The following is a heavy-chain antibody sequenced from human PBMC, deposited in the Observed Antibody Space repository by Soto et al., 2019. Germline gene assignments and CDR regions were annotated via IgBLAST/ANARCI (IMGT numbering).Heavy chain of an antibody. V-gene: IGHV1-69*13. CDR1: GGTFSSYA. Sequence: EAAVKVSCKASGGTFSSYAISWVRQAPGQGLEWMGGIIPIFGTANYAQKFQGRVTITADESTSTAYMELSSLRSEDTAVYYCARTDYGSGFFDYWGQGTLVTVSS. J-gene: IGHJ4*02. CDR2: IIPIFGTA. CDR3: ARTDYGSGFFDY. D-gene: IGHD3-10*01.